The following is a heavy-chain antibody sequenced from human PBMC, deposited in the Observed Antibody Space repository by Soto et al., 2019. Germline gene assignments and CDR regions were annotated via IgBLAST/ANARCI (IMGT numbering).Heavy chain of an antibody. J-gene: IGHJ3*02. Sequence: GASVKVSCKASGSTFSSYTISWVRQAPGQGLEWMGRIIPILGIANYAQKFQGRVTITADKSTSTAYMELSSLRSEDTAVYYCARDPFSYDFWSGHTIQNAFDIWGQGTMVTVSS. D-gene: IGHD3-3*01. V-gene: IGHV1-69*04. CDR3: ARDPFSYDFWSGHTIQNAFDI. CDR2: IIPILGIA. CDR1: GSTFSSYT.